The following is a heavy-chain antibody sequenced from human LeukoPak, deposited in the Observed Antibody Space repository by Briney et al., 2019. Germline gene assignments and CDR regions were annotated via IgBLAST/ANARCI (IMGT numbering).Heavy chain of an antibody. V-gene: IGHV3-23*01. J-gene: IGHJ4*02. Sequence: GGSLRLSCTASGFTFSTYAMSWVRQAPGKGLEWVSAITDSGGNTYYAAPVKGRFTISRDNSKNTLYLQMNSLRAEDTAAYYCARAGHCTNGICYTADFDYWGQGTPVTVSS. D-gene: IGHD2-8*01. CDR1: GFTFSTYA. CDR2: ITDSGGNT. CDR3: ARAGHCTNGICYTADFDY.